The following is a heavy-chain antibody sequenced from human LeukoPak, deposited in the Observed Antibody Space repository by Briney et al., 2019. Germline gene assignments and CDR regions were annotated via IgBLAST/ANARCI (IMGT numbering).Heavy chain of an antibody. CDR3: ARDLASGGY. CDR1: GFTFSNYN. V-gene: IGHV3-21*01. D-gene: IGHD3-10*01. J-gene: IGHJ4*02. CDR2: IISGSTYI. Sequence: GGSLRLSCAASGFTFSNYNMNWVRQAPWKGLEWVSSIISGSTYIFYADSVKGRFTISRDNAKNSLYLQMSSLRAEDTAVYYCARDLASGGYWGQGTLVTVSS.